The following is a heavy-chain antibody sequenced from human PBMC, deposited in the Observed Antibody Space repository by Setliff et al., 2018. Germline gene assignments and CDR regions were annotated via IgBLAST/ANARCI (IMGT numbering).Heavy chain of an antibody. Sequence: GGSLRLSCVVSGFSFSRHWMSWVRQAPGKGLEWVADIKQDGSTKYYLDSVKGRFTISRDNAKNSLYLQMNSLRVDDTAVYYCARPGRGRGLDVWGQGTMVTVSS. V-gene: IGHV3-7*01. CDR3: ARPGRGRGLDV. CDR2: IKQDGSTK. CDR1: GFSFSRHW. J-gene: IGHJ3*01. D-gene: IGHD2-15*01.